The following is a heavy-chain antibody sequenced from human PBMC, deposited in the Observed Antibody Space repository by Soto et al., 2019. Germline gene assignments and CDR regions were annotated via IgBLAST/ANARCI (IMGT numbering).Heavy chain of an antibody. Sequence: KPSETLSLTCAVYGGSFSGDYWSWIRQPPGKGLEWMGESNHSGSTNYNPSLKSRVTISVDTSKNQFSLQLSSVTAADTAVYYCARAWLDVYYYYGMDVWGQGTTVTVSS. CDR2: SNHSGST. J-gene: IGHJ6*02. D-gene: IGHD6-19*01. CDR1: GGSFSGDY. V-gene: IGHV4-34*01. CDR3: ARAWLDVYYYYGMDV.